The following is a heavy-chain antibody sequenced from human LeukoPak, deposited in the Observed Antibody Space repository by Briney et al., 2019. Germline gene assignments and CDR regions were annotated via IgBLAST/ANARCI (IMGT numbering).Heavy chain of an antibody. D-gene: IGHD2-15*01. Sequence: ASVTVSCTASGYTFTSYDINWVRQAPGQGLEWMGWMNPNSGNTDYAQKFQGRVTMTRNTSISTAYMELSSLRSEDTAVYYCARGGYCSGGSCYSFPYYYYYYGMDVWGQGTTVTVSS. V-gene: IGHV1-8*01. CDR1: GYTFTSYD. CDR3: ARGGYCSGGSCYSFPYYYYYYGMDV. CDR2: MNPNSGNT. J-gene: IGHJ6*02.